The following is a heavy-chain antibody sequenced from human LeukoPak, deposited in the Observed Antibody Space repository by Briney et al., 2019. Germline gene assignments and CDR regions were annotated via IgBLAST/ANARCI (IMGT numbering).Heavy chain of an antibody. D-gene: IGHD5-24*01. CDR2: ISPSGGST. V-gene: IGHV1-46*03. J-gene: IGHJ4*02. CDR3: AREMATVTGFDF. Sequence: ASVKVSCKASGYTFSDYSIHWVRQAPGQGLEWMGIISPSGGSTTYAQKFQGRVTMTRDTSTGTVYMELSSLRSEGTAVYWCAREMATVTGFDFWGQGTLVTVSS. CDR1: GYTFSDYS.